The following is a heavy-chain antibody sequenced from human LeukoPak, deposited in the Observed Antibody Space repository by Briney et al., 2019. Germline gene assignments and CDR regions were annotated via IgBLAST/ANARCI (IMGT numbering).Heavy chain of an antibody. Sequence: GGSLRLSCAASGFTFSSYGMHWVRQAPGKGLEGVAVIRYDGSNKYYADSVKGRFTISRDNSKNTLYLQMNSLRAEDTAVYYCARGHYDILTGYFPDGMDVWGQGTTVSVSS. CDR2: IRYDGSNK. CDR1: GFTFSSYG. J-gene: IGHJ6*02. V-gene: IGHV3-33*01. CDR3: ARGHYDILTGYFPDGMDV. D-gene: IGHD3-9*01.